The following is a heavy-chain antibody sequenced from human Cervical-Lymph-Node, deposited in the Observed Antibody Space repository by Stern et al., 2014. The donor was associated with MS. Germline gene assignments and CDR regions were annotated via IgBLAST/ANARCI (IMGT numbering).Heavy chain of an antibody. CDR3: ARVPTGQQGWYADY. D-gene: IGHD6-19*01. CDR1: GYIFTAYQ. Sequence: QVQLVQSASEVKKPGASVKVSCKSSGYIFTAYQIHWVRQAPGQGLEWMGRINGDSGGTHYAQKFHDRVTLTRDTSISTAYMELDRLTSDDAATYYCARVPTGQQGWYADYWGQGTLVAVSS. J-gene: IGHJ4*02. V-gene: IGHV1-2*06. CDR2: INGDSGGT.